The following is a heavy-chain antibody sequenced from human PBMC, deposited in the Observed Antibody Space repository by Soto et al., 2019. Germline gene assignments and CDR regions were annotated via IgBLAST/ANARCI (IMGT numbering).Heavy chain of an antibody. D-gene: IGHD2-2*03. Sequence: QVQLQQWGAGLLKPAETLSLTCAVYGGSFSGYYWSWIRQPPGKGLEWIGEINDSGSTNNNPSLKIRGTISVYTSKNQFSLKLNSVTAADTAVYYCARGSVGWAYGMDVWGQGTTVIVSS. V-gene: IGHV4-34*04. CDR2: INDSGST. CDR3: ARGSVGWAYGMDV. CDR1: GGSFSGYY. J-gene: IGHJ6*02.